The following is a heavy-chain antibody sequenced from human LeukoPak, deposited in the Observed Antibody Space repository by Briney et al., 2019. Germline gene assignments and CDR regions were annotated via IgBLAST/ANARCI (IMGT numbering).Heavy chain of an antibody. D-gene: IGHD3-9*01. CDR3: ARAVIPAPLLDSFNI. CDR1: GGSISSYY. CDR2: IYTSGST. J-gene: IGHJ3*02. Sequence: SETLSLTCTVSGGSISSYYWSWIRQPAGKGLEWIGRIYTSGSTNYNPSLKSRVTMSVDTSKNQFSLKLSSVTAADTAVYSCARAVIPAPLLDSFNIWAKGTMVPVFS. V-gene: IGHV4-4*07.